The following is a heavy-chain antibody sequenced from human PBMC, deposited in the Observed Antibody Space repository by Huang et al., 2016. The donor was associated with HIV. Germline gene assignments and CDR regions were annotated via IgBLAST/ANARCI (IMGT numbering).Heavy chain of an antibody. J-gene: IGHJ1*01. CDR2: INHSGSA. V-gene: IGHV4-34*02. CDR1: GGSFSGDQ. CDR3: ARGLRFCRGGDCFPTHFQH. Sequence: QVRLEHWGAGLLKPSETLSLTCAAYGGSFSGDQWTCIRQSPGKGLELIGEINHSGSATYNPALKTRVTITGDMSKNQFSLKMTSLTVTDTAVYFCARGLRFCRGGDCFPTHFQHWSQG. D-gene: IGHD2-21*02.